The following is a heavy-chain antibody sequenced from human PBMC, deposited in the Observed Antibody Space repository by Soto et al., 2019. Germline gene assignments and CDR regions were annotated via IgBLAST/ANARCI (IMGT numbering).Heavy chain of an antibody. V-gene: IGHV4-59*12. J-gene: IGHJ6*02. CDR3: ARMRAVPVAGNTYYDYFGMAV. CDR1: GGAISSYY. CDR2: IYYSGST. Sequence: SETLSLTCTVSGGAISSYYWSWIRQPPGKGLEWIGDIYYSGSTNYNPSLKSRVPISVDTSKNQFSLKLSSVTAADTAVYYCARMRAVPVAGNTYYDYFGMAVCGQGTTVT. D-gene: IGHD6-19*01.